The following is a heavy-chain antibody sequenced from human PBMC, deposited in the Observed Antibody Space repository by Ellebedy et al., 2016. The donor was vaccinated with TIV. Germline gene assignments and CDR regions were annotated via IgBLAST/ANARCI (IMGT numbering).Heavy chain of an antibody. V-gene: IGHV4-59*01. D-gene: IGHD3-10*01. CDR2: IYYSGST. CDR1: GGSINYYY. CDR3: ARSSTLWFGDGDAFDI. J-gene: IGHJ3*02. Sequence: MPSETLSLTCTVSGGSINYYYWSWIRQPPGKGLDWIGYIYYSGSTNYNPSLKSRVTISVDTSKNQFSLKLRSVTAADTAIYYCARSSTLWFGDGDAFDIWGQGTMVTVSS.